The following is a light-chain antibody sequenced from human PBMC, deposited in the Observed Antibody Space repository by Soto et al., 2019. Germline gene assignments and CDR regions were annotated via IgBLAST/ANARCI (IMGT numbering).Light chain of an antibody. CDR2: DAF. Sequence: DVQMSQSPASLSASAGDRVTITCQASQDISHYLNWYQQKPGKAPKLLIDDAFNLETGVPSRFSGSGSGTDFTFTISSLQPEDIATYYCQQYDSLPRTFGQGTKVDIK. CDR1: QDISHY. CDR3: QQYDSLPRT. V-gene: IGKV1-33*01. J-gene: IGKJ1*01.